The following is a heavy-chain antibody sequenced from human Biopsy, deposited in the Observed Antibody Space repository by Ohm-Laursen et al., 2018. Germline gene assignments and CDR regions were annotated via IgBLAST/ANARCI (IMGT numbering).Heavy chain of an antibody. D-gene: IGHD3-10*01. CDR1: GDSITTYC. CDR3: ARRLPLRGYAFDV. J-gene: IGHJ3*01. Sequence: GTLSLTCTVSGDSITTYCWNWIRQAPGKGLEWIGNIYYRGNTNYSPSLKSRVTISLDTSKNQFSLKLNSVTATDTAVYYCARRLPLRGYAFDVWGQGTLVTVSS. V-gene: IGHV4-59*08. CDR2: IYYRGNT.